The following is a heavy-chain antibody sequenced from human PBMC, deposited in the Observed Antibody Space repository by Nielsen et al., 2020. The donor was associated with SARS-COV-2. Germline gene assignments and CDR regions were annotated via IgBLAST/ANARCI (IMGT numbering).Heavy chain of an antibody. CDR1: GGSISGSSYY. CDR2: IYYSGST. D-gene: IGHD3-3*01. V-gene: IGHV4-39*01. Sequence: SETLSLTCTVSGGSISGSSYYWGWIRQPPGKGLEWIGSIYYSGSTYYNPSLKSRVTISVDTSKNQFSLKLSSVTAADTAVYYCARHPPAYITIFGVVTRSGMDVWGQGTTVTVSS. CDR3: ARHPPAYITIFGVVTRSGMDV. J-gene: IGHJ6*02.